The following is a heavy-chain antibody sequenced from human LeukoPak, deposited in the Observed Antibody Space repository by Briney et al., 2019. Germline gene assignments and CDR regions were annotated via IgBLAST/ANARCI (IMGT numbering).Heavy chain of an antibody. CDR1: GGSFSGYY. V-gene: IGHV4-34*01. D-gene: IGHD3-10*01. Sequence: SETLSLTCAVYGGSFSGYYWSWIRQPPGKGLEWIGEINHSGSTNYNPSLKSRVTISVDTSKNQLSLKLSSVTAADTAVYYCARSMVRGVIIRGFDPWGQGTLVTVSS. CDR2: INHSGST. CDR3: ARSMVRGVIIRGFDP. J-gene: IGHJ5*02.